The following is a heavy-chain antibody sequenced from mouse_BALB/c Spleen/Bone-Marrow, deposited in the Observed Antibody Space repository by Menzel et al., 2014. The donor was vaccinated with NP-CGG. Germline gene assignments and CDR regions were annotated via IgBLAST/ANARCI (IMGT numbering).Heavy chain of an antibody. CDR3: AREGVTTAHYYAMDY. J-gene: IGHJ4*01. CDR1: GFTFSSYA. Sequence: EVQLVESGGGLVKPGGSLKLSCAASGFTFSSYAMSWVRQTPEKRLEWVASISSGGSTYYPDSVKGRFTISRDNARNILYLQMSSLRSEDTAMYYWAREGVTTAHYYAMDYWSQGTSVTVSS. V-gene: IGHV5-6-5*01. CDR2: ISSGGST. D-gene: IGHD1-2*01.